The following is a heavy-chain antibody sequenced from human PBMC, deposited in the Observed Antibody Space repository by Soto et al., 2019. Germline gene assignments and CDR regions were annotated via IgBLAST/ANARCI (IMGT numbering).Heavy chain of an antibody. CDR2: IRDKAHTYTT. CDR3: ARAMVRGNYFDY. Sequence: EVQLVESGGGLVQPGGSLRLSCAASGFSFSDHYMDWVRQAPGKGLEWVARIRDKAHTYTTEYAASVKGRFTISRDDSKNSLDLQMNNLKTEDTAVYYCARAMVRGNYFDYWCQGALVTVSS. CDR1: GFSFSDHY. V-gene: IGHV3-72*01. J-gene: IGHJ4*02. D-gene: IGHD3-10*01.